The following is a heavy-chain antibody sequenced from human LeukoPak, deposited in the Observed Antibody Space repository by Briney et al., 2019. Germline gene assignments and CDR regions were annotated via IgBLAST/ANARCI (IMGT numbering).Heavy chain of an antibody. CDR3: ARGGYSSGWYSVYYYYSGMDV. CDR1: GGSISSYY. CDR2: IYYSGST. D-gene: IGHD6-19*01. V-gene: IGHV4-59*01. Sequence: PSETLSLTCTVSGGSISSYYWSWIRQPPGKGLEWIGYIYYSGSTNYNPSLKSRVTISVDTSKNQFSLKLSSVTAADTAVYYCARGGYSSGWYSVYYYYSGMDVWGQGTTVTVSS. J-gene: IGHJ6*02.